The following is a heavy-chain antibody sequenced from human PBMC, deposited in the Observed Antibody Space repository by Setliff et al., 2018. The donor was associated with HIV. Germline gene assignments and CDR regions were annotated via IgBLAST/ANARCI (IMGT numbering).Heavy chain of an antibody. CDR1: GDSINTDGLY. J-gene: IGHJ4*02. D-gene: IGHD3-10*01. V-gene: IGHV4-31*03. Sequence: KTSETLSLTCTVSGDSINTDGLYWTWIRQHPATGLEWIGYIHYNGITYYNPSLESRVSISVDLSKNQFSLKLNSVTVADTAVYYCARDDTVVRGHIDYWGQGTLVTVSS. CDR3: ARDDTVVRGHIDY. CDR2: IHYNGIT.